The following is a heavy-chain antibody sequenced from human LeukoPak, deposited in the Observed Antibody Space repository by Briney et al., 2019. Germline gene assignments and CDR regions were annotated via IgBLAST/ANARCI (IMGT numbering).Heavy chain of an antibody. D-gene: IGHD3-3*01. CDR1: GYTFTGYY. CDR3: AREDEWLSSGD. Sequence: ASVKVSCKASGYTFTGYYMHWVRQAPGQGLEWMGWINPNSGGTNYAQKFQGRVTMTRDTSINTAYMELSRLRSDDTAVYYCAREDEWLSSGDWRQGALVSVCS. CDR2: INPNSGGT. V-gene: IGHV1-2*02. J-gene: IGHJ4*02.